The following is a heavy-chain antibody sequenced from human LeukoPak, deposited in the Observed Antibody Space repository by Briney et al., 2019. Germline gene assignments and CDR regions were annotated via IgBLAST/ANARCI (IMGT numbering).Heavy chain of an antibody. V-gene: IGHV3-23*01. CDR3: AKAWGVGRFDY. Sequence: GGSLRLSRAASGFTFSSYAMSGVRQAPGKGLGWVSAISGSGGSTYYADSVKGRFTISRDNSKNTLYLQMNSLRAEDTAVYYCAKAWGVGRFDYWGQGTLVTVSS. D-gene: IGHD3-16*01. J-gene: IGHJ4*02. CDR1: GFTFSSYA. CDR2: ISGSGGST.